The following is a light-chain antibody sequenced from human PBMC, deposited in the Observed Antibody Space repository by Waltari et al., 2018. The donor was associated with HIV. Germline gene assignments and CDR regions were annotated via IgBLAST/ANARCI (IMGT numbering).Light chain of an antibody. CDR3: QQYSSVPVT. J-gene: IGKJ4*01. Sequence: DIVLTQSPDSLAVSLGGKATINCKSSQRLLRSSNHLTYLPWYQKKPRQPPRLLIPWASSRESGVPDRFSGSGSGTDFTLTISNLQAEDVAIYYCQQYSSVPVTFGGGTEVEIK. CDR2: WAS. CDR1: QRLLRSSNHLTY. V-gene: IGKV4-1*01.